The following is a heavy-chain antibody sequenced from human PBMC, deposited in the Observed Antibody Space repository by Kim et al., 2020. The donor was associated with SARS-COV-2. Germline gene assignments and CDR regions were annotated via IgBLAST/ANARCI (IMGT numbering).Heavy chain of an antibody. Sequence: TYYNPSLKSRVTISVDTSKNQFSLKLSSVTAADTAVYYCASATVTTDFYYWGQGTLVTVSS. D-gene: IGHD4-17*01. J-gene: IGHJ4*02. CDR3: ASATVTTDFYY. V-gene: IGHV4-39*01. CDR2: T.